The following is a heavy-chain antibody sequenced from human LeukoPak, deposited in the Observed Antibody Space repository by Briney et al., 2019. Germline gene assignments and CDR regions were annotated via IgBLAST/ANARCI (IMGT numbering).Heavy chain of an antibody. D-gene: IGHD3-10*01. CDR3: AREVYYYGSGSKLGAFDI. Sequence: AGGSLRLSCAASGFTFSSYSMNWVRQAPRKGLEWVSYISSSSSTIYYADSVKGRFTISRDNAKNSLYLQMNSLRAEDTAVYYCAREVYYYGSGSKLGAFDIWGQGTMVTVSS. CDR2: ISSSSSTI. CDR1: GFTFSSYS. V-gene: IGHV3-48*04. J-gene: IGHJ3*02.